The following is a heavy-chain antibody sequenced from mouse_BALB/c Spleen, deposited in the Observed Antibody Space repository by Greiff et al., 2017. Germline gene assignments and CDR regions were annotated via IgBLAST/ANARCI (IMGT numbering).Heavy chain of an antibody. D-gene: IGHD2-10*02. CDR2: ISYDGSN. J-gene: IGHJ4*01. CDR1: GYSITSGYY. Sequence: EVKLVESGPGLVKPSQSLSLTCSVTGYSITSGYYWNWIRQFPGNKLEWMGYISYDGSNNYNPSLKNRISITRDTSKNQFFLKLNSVTTEDTATYYCARDGFPYDYDAMDYWGQGTSVTVSS. V-gene: IGHV3-6*02. CDR3: ARDGFPYDYDAMDY.